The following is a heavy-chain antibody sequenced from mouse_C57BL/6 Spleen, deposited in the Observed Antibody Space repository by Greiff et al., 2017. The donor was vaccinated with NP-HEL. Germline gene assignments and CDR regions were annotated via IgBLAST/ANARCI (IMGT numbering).Heavy chain of an antibody. CDR3: ARVTGDGPYFEV. CDR2: ISRGGGYT. J-gene: IGHJ1*03. D-gene: IGHD1-2*01. Sequence: EVKLLESGGELVKPGGSLKLSCAASGFTFTSYGMSWVRQTPGQGLEWVGTISRGGGYTYYHDSVKGQVTISRDKAKNTRYLQMSSLKSEDTARDYCARVTGDGPYFEVWGTGTTVTVSS. V-gene: IGHV5-6*01. CDR1: GFTFTSYG.